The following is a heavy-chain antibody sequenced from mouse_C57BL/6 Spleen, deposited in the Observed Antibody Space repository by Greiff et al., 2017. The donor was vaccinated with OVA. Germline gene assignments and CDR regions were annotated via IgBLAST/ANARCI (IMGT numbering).Heavy chain of an antibody. CDR3: ASDHYDRTGGYYAMDY. CDR2: IWGVGST. V-gene: IGHV2-6*01. J-gene: IGHJ4*01. D-gene: IGHD2-4*01. Sequence: QVQLKESGPGLVAPSQSLSITCTVSGFSLTSYGVDWVRQSPGKGLEWLGVIWGVGSTNYNSALKSRLSISKDNSKSQVFLKMNSLQTDDTAMYYCASDHYDRTGGYYAMDYWGQGTSVTVSS. CDR1: GFSLTSYG.